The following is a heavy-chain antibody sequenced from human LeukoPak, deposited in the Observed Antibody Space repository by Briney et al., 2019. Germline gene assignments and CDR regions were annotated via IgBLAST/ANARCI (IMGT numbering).Heavy chain of an antibody. Sequence: PGGSLRLSCAASGFTFSSYSMNWVRQAPGKGLEWVSSISSSSSYIYYADSVKGRFTISRDNSKNTLYLQMNSLRAEDTAVYYCARESSSIAARRPFFDYWGQGTLVTVSS. CDR1: GFTFSSYS. J-gene: IGHJ4*02. D-gene: IGHD6-6*01. CDR2: ISSSSSYI. CDR3: ARESSSIAARRPFFDY. V-gene: IGHV3-21*01.